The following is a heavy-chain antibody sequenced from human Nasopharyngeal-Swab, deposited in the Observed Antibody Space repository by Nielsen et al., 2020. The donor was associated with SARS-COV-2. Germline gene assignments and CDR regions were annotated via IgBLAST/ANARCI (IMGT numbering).Heavy chain of an antibody. CDR3: ARDLGIRFLEWLPGFDP. J-gene: IGHJ5*02. D-gene: IGHD3-3*01. CDR1: GGSVSSNIYY. V-gene: IGHV4-61*01. Sequence: SETLSLTCTVSGGSVSSNIYYWSWIRQPPGKGLEWIGYIYYSGSTNYNPSLKSRVTISVDTSKNQFSLKLSSVTAADTAVYYCARDLGIRFLEWLPGFDPWGQGTLVTVSS. CDR2: IYYSGST.